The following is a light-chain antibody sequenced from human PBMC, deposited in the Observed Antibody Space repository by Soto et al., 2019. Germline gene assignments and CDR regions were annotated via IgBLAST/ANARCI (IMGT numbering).Light chain of an antibody. CDR1: QTIGNNY. J-gene: IGKJ4*01. CDR3: QQYAHSPLT. V-gene: IGKV3-20*01. Sequence: EIVLTQSPGTLSLSPGERATLSCRASQTIGNNYLGWFQQKPRQAPRLLIYDASSRATGIPDRFSGSESGTDFTLTISRLEPEDFAVYYCQQYAHSPLTFGGGTRVDIK. CDR2: DAS.